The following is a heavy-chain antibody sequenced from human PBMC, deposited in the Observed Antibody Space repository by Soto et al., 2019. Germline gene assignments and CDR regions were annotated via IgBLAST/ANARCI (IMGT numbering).Heavy chain of an antibody. Sequence: QVQLVQSGAEVKKPGSSVKVSCKASGGTFSSYAISWVRQAPGQGLEWMGGIIPIFGTANYAQKFQGRVTITADESTSTAYMELSSPRSEDTAVYYCASSRRFGELFPYDYWGQGTLVTVSS. V-gene: IGHV1-69*01. CDR3: ASSRRFGELFPYDY. J-gene: IGHJ4*02. CDR1: GGTFSSYA. D-gene: IGHD3-10*01. CDR2: IIPIFGTA.